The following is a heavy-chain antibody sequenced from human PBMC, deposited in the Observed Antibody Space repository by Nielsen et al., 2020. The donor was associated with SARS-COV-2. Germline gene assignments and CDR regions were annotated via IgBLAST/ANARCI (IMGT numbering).Heavy chain of an antibody. J-gene: IGHJ3*02. D-gene: IGHD3-16*01. V-gene: IGHV4-59*12. CDR2: IYYSGST. CDR3: ARVGDYDDAFDI. CDR1: GGSISSYY. Sequence: SETLSLTCTVSGGSISSYYWSWIRQPPGKGLEWIGYIYYSGSTYYNPSLKSRVTISVDTSKNQFSLKLSSVTAADTAVYYCARVGDYDDAFDIWGQGTMVTVSS.